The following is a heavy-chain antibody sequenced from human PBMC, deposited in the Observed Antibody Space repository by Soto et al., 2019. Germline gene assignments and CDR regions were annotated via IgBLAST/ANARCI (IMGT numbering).Heavy chain of an antibody. V-gene: IGHV3-11*06. D-gene: IGHD3-3*01. CDR1: GFPFSDYY. CDR3: ARDSTISRFDP. Sequence: GGSLRLSCAASGFPFSDYYMSWIRQAPGKGLEWVSYISSSSSYTNYAYSVKGRFTISRDNAKNSLYLQMNSLRAEDTAVYYCARDSTISRFDPWGQGTRVTVSS. CDR2: ISSSSSYT. J-gene: IGHJ5*02.